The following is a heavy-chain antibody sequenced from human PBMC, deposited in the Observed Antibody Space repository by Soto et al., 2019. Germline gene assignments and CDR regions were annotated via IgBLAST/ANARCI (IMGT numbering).Heavy chain of an antibody. V-gene: IGHV3-30-3*01. Sequence: IHSSAAAECTIRNLGVHRISENPGKGLEWVAVISYDGSNKYYADSVKGRFTISRDNSKNTLYLQMNSLRAEDTAVYYCARAGVAATLGAGPSYYYYGMDVWGQGTTVTLSS. D-gene: IGHD6-13*01. J-gene: IGHJ6*02. CDR1: ECTIRNLG. CDR2: ISYDGSNK. CDR3: ARAGVAATLGAGPSYYYYGMDV.